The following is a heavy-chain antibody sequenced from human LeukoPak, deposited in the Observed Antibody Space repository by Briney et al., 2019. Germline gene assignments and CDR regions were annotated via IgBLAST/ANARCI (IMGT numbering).Heavy chain of an antibody. CDR1: GGSISSSSYY. D-gene: IGHD1-26*01. CDR2: IYYSGST. J-gene: IGHJ4*02. Sequence: PSETLSLTCTVSGGSISSSSYYWGWIRQPPGKGLEWIGSIYYSGSTYYNPSLKSRVTISVDTSKNQFSLKLSSVTAADTAVYYCARLGGATTNFDYWGQGTLVTVSS. CDR3: ARLGGATTNFDY. V-gene: IGHV4-39*01.